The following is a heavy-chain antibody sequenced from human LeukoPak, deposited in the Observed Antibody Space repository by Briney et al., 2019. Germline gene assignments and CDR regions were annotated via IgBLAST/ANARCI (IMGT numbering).Heavy chain of an antibody. CDR2: IYSGGST. Sequence: PGGSLRLSCAASGFTFSSYAVSWVRQAPGKGLEWVSVIYSGGSTYYADSVKGRFTISRDNSKNTLYLQMNSLRAEDTAVYYCARDSYDSSGYSTGLDYWGQGTLVTVSS. J-gene: IGHJ4*02. CDR3: ARDSYDSSGYSTGLDY. CDR1: GFTFSSYA. D-gene: IGHD3-22*01. V-gene: IGHV3-53*01.